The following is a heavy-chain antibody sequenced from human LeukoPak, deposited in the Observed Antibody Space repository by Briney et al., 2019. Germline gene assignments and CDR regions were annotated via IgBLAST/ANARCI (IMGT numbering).Heavy chain of an antibody. J-gene: IGHJ4*02. CDR1: GGSFSGYY. CDR3: ARGDLSVDTASDY. V-gene: IGHV4-34*01. Sequence: SETLSLTCVVYGGSFSGYYWSWLRQPPGKGLEWIEEINHSGSTNYNPSLKSRVTISVDTSKNQFSLKLSSVTAADTAVYYCARGDLSVDTASDYWGQGTLVTVSS. D-gene: IGHD5-18*01. CDR2: INHSGST.